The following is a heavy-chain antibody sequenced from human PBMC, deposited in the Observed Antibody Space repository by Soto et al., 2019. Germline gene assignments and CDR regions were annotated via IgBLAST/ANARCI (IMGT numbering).Heavy chain of an antibody. CDR2: FSYSGST. CDR3: KAAVPGGMDV. D-gene: IGHD3-10*01. V-gene: IGHV4-39*01. J-gene: IGHJ6*02. Sequence: PSETLSLTCTVSGGSITSSSFYWAWIRQSPGEGLEWIASFSYSGSTYYNPSLKSRVTISVDTSKNQFSLKLSSVTAADTAVYYCKAAVPGGMDVWGQGTTVTVSS. CDR1: GGSITSSSFY.